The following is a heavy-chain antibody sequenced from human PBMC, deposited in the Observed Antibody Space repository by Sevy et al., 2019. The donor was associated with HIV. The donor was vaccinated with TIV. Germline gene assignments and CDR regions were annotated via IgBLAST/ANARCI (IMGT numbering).Heavy chain of an antibody. V-gene: IGHV3-43D*04. D-gene: IGHD3-9*01. J-gene: IGHJ4*02. CDR1: GFTFDDYA. Sequence: GGSLRLSCAASGFTFDDYAMHWVRQSPGKGLEWVSVINWDGSVTYYADFAKGRFTVSRDNSNNSLSLQMNSLGHDDSGFYYCAKSAVLAGYQPHFDYWGQGTRVTVSS. CDR3: AKSAVLAGYQPHFDY. CDR2: INWDGSVT.